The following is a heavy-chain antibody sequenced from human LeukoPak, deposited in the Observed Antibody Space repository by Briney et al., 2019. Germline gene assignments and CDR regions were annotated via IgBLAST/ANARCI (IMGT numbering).Heavy chain of an antibody. Sequence: SGGSLRLSCAASGFTFRSYGMHWVRQAPGKGLEWVTFIGYDGSNKYYTDSVKGRFTISRDNSKNTLYLQMNSLRTEDTAVYYFAKDGYYYYIDVWGKGTTVTVSS. CDR2: IGYDGSNK. J-gene: IGHJ6*03. CDR1: GFTFRSYG. CDR3: AKDGYYYYIDV. V-gene: IGHV3-30*02.